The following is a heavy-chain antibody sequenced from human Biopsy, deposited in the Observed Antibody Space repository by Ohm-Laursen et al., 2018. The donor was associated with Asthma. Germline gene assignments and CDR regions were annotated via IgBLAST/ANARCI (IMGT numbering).Heavy chain of an antibody. V-gene: IGHV4-39*01. CDR1: SGSGGYMRSGNYY. J-gene: IGHJ6*02. CDR3: VRGSSSWHHGPFHYYYGLDV. CDR2: IYYSGTA. D-gene: IGHD6-13*01. Sequence: GTLSLTCSLSSGSGGYMRSGNYYWGWIRQPPGKGLEWIGSIYYSGTAYYNPSLESRVTVSADTSKNQFSLKLTSVTAAGTAVYYCVRGSSSWHHGPFHYYYGLDVWGQGTTATVSS.